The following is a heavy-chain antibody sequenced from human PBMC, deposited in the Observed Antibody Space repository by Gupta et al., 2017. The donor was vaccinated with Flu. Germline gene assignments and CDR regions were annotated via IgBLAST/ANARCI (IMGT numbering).Heavy chain of an antibody. Sequence: GRFTISRDNAKNSLYLQMNNLRAEDTAVYYCARDGLAILTELDYWGQGTLVTVSS. D-gene: IGHD3-9*01. V-gene: IGHV3-11*06. CDR3: ARDGLAILTELDY. J-gene: IGHJ4*02.